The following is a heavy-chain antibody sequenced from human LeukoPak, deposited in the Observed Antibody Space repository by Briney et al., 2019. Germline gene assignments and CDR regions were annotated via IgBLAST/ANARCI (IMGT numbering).Heavy chain of an antibody. CDR1: GGSISSGDDY. J-gene: IGHJ4*02. CDR2: IYYSGST. CDR3: ARASMIVVVIDY. D-gene: IGHD3-22*01. V-gene: IGHV4-30-4*01. Sequence: PSQTLSLTCTVSGGSISSGDDYWSWIRQPPGKGLEWIGYIYYSGSTYYNPSLKSRVTISVDTSKNQFSLKLSSVTAADTGVYYCARASMIVVVIDYWGQGTLVTVSS.